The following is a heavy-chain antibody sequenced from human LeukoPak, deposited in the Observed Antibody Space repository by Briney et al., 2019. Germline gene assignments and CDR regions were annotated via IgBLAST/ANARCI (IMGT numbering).Heavy chain of an antibody. Sequence: SETLSLTCTVSGGSIIGYYWNWVRHRPGRGLEWIGYVHYSGSTNYNSSLNNRVIISIDTSKNQFSLRLTSVTPADTAVYYCARDLAGEWGNYFDYWGQGIVVTVPS. CDR1: GGSIIGYY. J-gene: IGHJ4*02. CDR3: ARDLAGEWGNYFDY. CDR2: VHYSGST. V-gene: IGHV4-59*12. D-gene: IGHD3-16*01.